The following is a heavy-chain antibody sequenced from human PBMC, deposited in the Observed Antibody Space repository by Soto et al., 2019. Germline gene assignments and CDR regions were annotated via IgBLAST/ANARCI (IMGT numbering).Heavy chain of an antibody. V-gene: IGHV1-69*12. D-gene: IGHD6-6*01. J-gene: IGHJ4*02. CDR1: GGTFSTYA. CDR2: IIPSTGST. CDR3: ARCGGSSDY. Sequence: QVQLVQSGAEVKKPGSSVKVSCKAFGGTFSTYAVSWVRQAPGQGLEWVGGIIPSTGSTNHAQKFQGRVTITADEATRTVYMELTSLRSDDTAVYYCARCGGSSDYWGQGTLVTVSS.